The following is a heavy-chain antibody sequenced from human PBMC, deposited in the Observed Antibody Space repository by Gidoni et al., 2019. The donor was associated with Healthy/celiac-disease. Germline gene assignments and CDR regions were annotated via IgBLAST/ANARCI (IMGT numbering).Heavy chain of an antibody. CDR1: GFTFSSYA. CDR2: IRGSGGST. V-gene: IGHV3-23*01. D-gene: IGHD1-26*01. CDR3: AKVGGGSIFDY. Sequence: EVQLLESGGGLVQPGGSLSLSCAASGFTFSSYAMSWVRQAPGKGLEWVSAIRGSGGSTYYADSVKGRFTIPRDNSKNTLYLQMNSLRAEDTAVYYCAKVGGGSIFDYWGQGTLVTVSS. J-gene: IGHJ4*02.